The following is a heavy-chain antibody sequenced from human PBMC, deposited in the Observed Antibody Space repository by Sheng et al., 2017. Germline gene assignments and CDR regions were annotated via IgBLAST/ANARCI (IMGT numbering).Heavy chain of an antibody. CDR2: IHHDESDA. J-gene: IGHJ4*02. CDR3: AKDRWRSHNYFDY. D-gene: IGHD3-16*01. Sequence: QVLLVESGGGVVQPGGSLRLSCAASAFTFSSYGMHWVRQAPGKGLEWVAFIHHDESDAYYGDSVKGRFTISRDNSKNTLYLQMNSLRGEDTAVYFCAKDRWRSHNYFDYWGQGTLVTVSS. CDR1: AFTFSSYG. V-gene: IGHV3-30*02.